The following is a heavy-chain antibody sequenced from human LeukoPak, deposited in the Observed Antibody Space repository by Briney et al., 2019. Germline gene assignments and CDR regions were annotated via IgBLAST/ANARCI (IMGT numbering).Heavy chain of an antibody. J-gene: IGHJ4*02. CDR3: ARDRWGYYYDSSGYYGVDY. CDR1: GFTFSSYE. V-gene: IGHV3-48*03. D-gene: IGHD3-22*01. CDR2: ISSSGSTI. Sequence: PGGSLRLSCAASGFTFSSYEMNWVRQAPGKELEWVSYISSSGSTIYYADSVKGRFTISRDNAKNSLYLQMNSLRAEDTALYYCARDRWGYYYDSSGYYGVDYWGQGTLVTVSS.